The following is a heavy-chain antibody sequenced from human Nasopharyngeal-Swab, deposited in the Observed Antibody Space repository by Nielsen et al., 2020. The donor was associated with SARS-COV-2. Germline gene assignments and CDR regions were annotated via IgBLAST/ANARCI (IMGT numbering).Heavy chain of an antibody. CDR2: ISWNSVTI. D-gene: IGHD4-17*01. Sequence: GGSLRLSCVASGFSFDDYAMHWVRQTTGKGLEWVSGISWNSVTIGYADSVKGRFTISRDNTKNSISLQMNSLRPEDTALYYCAKDKLVAMTTVTLFDGWGQGTLVTVSS. J-gene: IGHJ4*02. CDR3: AKDKLVAMTTVTLFDG. V-gene: IGHV3-9*01. CDR1: GFSFDDYA.